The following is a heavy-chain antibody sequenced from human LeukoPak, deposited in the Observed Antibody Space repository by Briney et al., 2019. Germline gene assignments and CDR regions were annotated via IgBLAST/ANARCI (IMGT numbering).Heavy chain of an antibody. V-gene: IGHV4-39*01. CDR1: GVSISSSNSY. CDR2: IYYSGNT. D-gene: IGHD3/OR15-3a*01. CDR3: ARQTGSGLFILP. Sequence: SETLSLTCTVSGVSISSSNSYWGWIRQPPGKGLEWIGSIYYSGNTYYNASLKSQVSISIDTSKNQFSLKLTSVTAADTSVYYCARQTGSGLFILPGGQGTLVTVSS. J-gene: IGHJ4*02.